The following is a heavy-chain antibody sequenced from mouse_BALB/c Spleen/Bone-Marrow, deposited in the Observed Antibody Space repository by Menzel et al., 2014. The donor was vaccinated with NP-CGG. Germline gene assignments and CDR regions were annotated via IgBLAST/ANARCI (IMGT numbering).Heavy chain of an antibody. D-gene: IGHD2-10*02. J-gene: IGHJ4*01. CDR2: IYPPDTYT. V-gene: IGHV1-69*02. CDR1: GYTFTNYW. Sequence: QVQLKESGAELVRPGASVNLSCKASGYTFTNYWINWLKRRPGQGLEWIGNIYPPDTYTNYNPKFKDKATLTVDKSSTTAYMQLNSPTSEDSAVYYCARYLYGNMDYWGQGTSVTVSS. CDR3: ARYLYGNMDY.